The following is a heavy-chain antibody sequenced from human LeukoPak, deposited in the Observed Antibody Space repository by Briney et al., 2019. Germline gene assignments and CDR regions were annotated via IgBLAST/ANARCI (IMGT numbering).Heavy chain of an antibody. J-gene: IGHJ4*02. Sequence: SVKVSCKASGGTFSSYAISWVRQAPGQGLEWMGGIIPIFGTANYAQKFQGRVTITADETTSTAYMELSSLRSEDTAVYYCARRRAYGDYGIDYWGQGTLVTVSS. D-gene: IGHD4-17*01. CDR1: GGTFSSYA. CDR3: ARRRAYGDYGIDY. V-gene: IGHV1-69*01. CDR2: IIPIFGTA.